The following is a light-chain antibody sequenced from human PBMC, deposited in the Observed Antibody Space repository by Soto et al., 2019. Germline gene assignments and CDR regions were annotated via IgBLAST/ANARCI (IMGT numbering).Light chain of an antibody. CDR1: SSDVGGYNF. CDR3: SSYTTSSTVV. V-gene: IGLV2-14*03. Sequence: QSVLTQPASVFGSPGQSITISCTGTSSDVGGYNFVSWYQQHPGKAPKLMIYEVSNRPSGVSNRFSGSKSGNTASLTISGLQPEDEADYYCSSYTTSSTVVSGTSTKVTVL. J-gene: IGLJ1*01. CDR2: EVS.